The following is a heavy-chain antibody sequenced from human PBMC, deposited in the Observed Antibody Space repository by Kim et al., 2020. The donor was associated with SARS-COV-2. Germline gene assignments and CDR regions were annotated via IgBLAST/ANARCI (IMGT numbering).Heavy chain of an antibody. J-gene: IGHJ5*01. Sequence: SETLSLTCIVSGGSINSGGYYWSWIRQHPGKGLEWIGYIYYSGSISYIPSYNPSLKSRVTILLDTSKNQFSLNLTSVTAADTAVYYCARAPIWFGELGWFDSWGQGTQVTVSS. V-gene: IGHV4-31*03. CDR1: GGSINSGGYY. D-gene: IGHD3-10*01. CDR2: IYYSGSISYIP. CDR3: ARAPIWFGELGWFDS.